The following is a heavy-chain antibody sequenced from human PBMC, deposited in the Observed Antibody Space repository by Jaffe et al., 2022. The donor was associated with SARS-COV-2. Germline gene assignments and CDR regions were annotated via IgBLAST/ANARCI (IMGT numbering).Heavy chain of an antibody. D-gene: IGHD1-1*01. CDR1: GFTFSNAW. Sequence: EGQLVESGGGLVKPGGSLRLSCAASGFTFSNAWMNWVRQAPGKGLEWVGRIKSETDGGTTDYAAPVKGRFTISRDDSKNTLYLQLNSLKTEDTAVYYCATTGGTYWGQGTLVTVSS. CDR2: IKSETDGGTT. V-gene: IGHV3-15*01. J-gene: IGHJ4*02. CDR3: ATTGGTY.